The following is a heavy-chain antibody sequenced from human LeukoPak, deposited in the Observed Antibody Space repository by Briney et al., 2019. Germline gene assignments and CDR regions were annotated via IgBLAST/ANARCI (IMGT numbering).Heavy chain of an antibody. CDR3: ARLDSVRKVLTSRLAGYYYPMDA. CDR2: IFAGDSDT. D-gene: IGHD3-16*01. J-gene: IGHJ6*03. CDR1: GYIFTNFW. Sequence: PGESLKISCKAYGYIFTNFWIGWVRQMPGKGLEWMGIIFAGDSDTRYSPSFQGQVTFSVDTSTSTAYLQWASLKASDTATYYCARLDSVRKVLTSRLAGYYYPMDAWGTGTPITVSS. V-gene: IGHV5-51*01.